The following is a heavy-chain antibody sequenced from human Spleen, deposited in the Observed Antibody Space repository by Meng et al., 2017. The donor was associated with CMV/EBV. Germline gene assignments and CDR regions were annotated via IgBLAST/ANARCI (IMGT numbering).Heavy chain of an antibody. D-gene: IGHD3-3*01. V-gene: IGHV3-43*01. J-gene: IGHJ4*02. CDR1: GFTFDDYT. Sequence: GESLKISCAASGFTFDDYTMHWVRQAPGKGLEWVSLISWDGGSTYYADSVKGRFTISRDNSKNTLYLQMNSLRAEDTAVYYCAKDPAALRFLEKYYFDFWGQGTLVTVSS. CDR2: ISWDGGST. CDR3: AKDPAALRFLEKYYFDF.